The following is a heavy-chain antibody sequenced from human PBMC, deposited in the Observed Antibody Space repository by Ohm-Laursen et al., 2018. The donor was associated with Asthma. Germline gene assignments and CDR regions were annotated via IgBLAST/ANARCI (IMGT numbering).Heavy chain of an antibody. CDR1: GASFSTYY. D-gene: IGHD5-24*01. CDR3: ARGHGYNLY. J-gene: IGHJ4*02. Sequence: PPGTLSLTCTLSGASFSTYYWGWIRQPPGKGLEWIGHIHRAGSTNYNPSLESQVTISIDTSTNQFSLKLSSVTTADTAVYYCARGHGYNLYWGQGTLVTVSS. V-gene: IGHV4-59*01. CDR2: IHRAGST.